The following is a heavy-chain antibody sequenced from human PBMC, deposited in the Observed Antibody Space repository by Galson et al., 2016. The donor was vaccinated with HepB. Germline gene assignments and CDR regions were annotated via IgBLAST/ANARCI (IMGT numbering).Heavy chain of an antibody. J-gene: IGHJ6*02. CDR3: ARDLVYPGDYGKYYYYGMDV. V-gene: IGHV3-48*03. D-gene: IGHD4-17*01. CDR1: GFTFSSFE. CDR2: ISSSGTTI. Sequence: SLRLSCAASGFTFSSFEMHWVRQAPGKGLEWLSYISSSGTTIYYAASVKGRFTISRDNARNSLYLQMNSLRVEDTAVYYCARDLVYPGDYGKYYYYGMDVWGQGTTVTVSS.